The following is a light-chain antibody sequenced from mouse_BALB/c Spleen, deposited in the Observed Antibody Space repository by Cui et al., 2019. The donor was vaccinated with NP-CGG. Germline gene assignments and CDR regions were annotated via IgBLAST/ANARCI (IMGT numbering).Light chain of an antibody. CDR1: TGAVTTNNY. V-gene: IGLV1*01. Sequence: QAVVTQESAIIKSPGETVTLTCRSSTGAVTTNNYANWVQEKPDHLFTGLIGGTNNRAPGVPARFSGSLIGDKAALTITGAQTEDEATYFCTLWYSNHWVFGGGTKLTVL. CDR3: TLWYSNHWV. J-gene: IGLJ1*01. CDR2: GTN.